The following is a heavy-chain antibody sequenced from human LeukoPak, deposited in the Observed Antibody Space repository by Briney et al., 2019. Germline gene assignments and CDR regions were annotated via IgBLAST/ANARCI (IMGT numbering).Heavy chain of an antibody. V-gene: IGHV3-23*01. Sequence: GGSLGLSCAASGFTFDMYAISWGRQAPGKGLEWVASVSGGVGATYYSDSVRGRFTISRDNSKKTVSLQLNSLRAEDTAVYYCTKGGDFTNSWYYYGMDVWGQGTTVIVSS. J-gene: IGHJ6*02. D-gene: IGHD6-13*01. CDR3: TKGGDFTNSWYYYGMDV. CDR1: GFTFDMYA. CDR2: VSGGVGAT.